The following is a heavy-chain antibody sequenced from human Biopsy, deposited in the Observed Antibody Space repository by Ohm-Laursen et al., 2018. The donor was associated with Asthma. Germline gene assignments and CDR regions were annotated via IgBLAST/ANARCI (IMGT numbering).Heavy chain of an antibody. V-gene: IGHV3-30*03. Sequence: SLRLSCSASGFIFSNYGMHWVRQAPGKGLEWVAVISYDGSNKYYADSVKGRFTVSRDNSKSTLYLQMSSLRAEDTAVYFCARPYYSDRSGYYGYWGQGTLVTVSS. CDR3: ARPYYSDRSGYYGY. D-gene: IGHD3-22*01. CDR2: ISYDGSNK. J-gene: IGHJ4*02. CDR1: GFIFSNYG.